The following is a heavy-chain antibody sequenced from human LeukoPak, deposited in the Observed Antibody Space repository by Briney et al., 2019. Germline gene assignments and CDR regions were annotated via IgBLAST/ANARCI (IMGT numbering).Heavy chain of an antibody. J-gene: IGHJ4*02. V-gene: IGHV1-2*02. CDR2: INPNSGGT. Sequence: ASVKVSCKASGYTFTGYYMHWVRQAPGQGLEWMGWINPNSGGTSYAQKFQGRVTMTRDTSISTAYMELSRLRSDDTAVYYCARDSNYGDWNHWGQGTLVTVSS. CDR1: GYTFTGYY. D-gene: IGHD4-17*01. CDR3: ARDSNYGDWNH.